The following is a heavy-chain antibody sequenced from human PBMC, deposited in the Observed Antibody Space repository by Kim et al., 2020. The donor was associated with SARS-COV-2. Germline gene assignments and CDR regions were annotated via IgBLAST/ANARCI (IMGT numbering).Heavy chain of an antibody. J-gene: IGHJ6*02. Sequence: SVKVSCKASGGTFSSYTISWVRQAPGQGLEWMGRIIPILGIANYAQKFQGRVTITADKSTSTAYMELSSLRSEDTAVYYCARWLWEYSSSWYGRDYYYGMDVWGQGTTVTVSS. D-gene: IGHD6-13*01. CDR3: ARWLWEYSSSWYGRDYYYGMDV. V-gene: IGHV1-69*02. CDR2: IIPILGIA. CDR1: GGTFSSYT.